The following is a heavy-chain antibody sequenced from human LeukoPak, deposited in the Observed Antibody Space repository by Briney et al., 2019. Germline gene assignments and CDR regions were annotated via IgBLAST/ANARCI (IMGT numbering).Heavy chain of an antibody. D-gene: IGHD1-1*01. CDR1: GGSISTSRYY. J-gene: IGHJ5*02. CDR3: ASHSVQHLFDP. CDR2: IYYSGST. V-gene: IGHV4-39*01. Sequence: TSETLSLTCTVSGGSISTSRYYWGWIRQPPGKGLEWIGSIYYSGSTYYSPSLSSRLTISVDTSKNQFSLTLTSVTAADTAVYYCASHSVQHLFDPWGQGTLVTVSS.